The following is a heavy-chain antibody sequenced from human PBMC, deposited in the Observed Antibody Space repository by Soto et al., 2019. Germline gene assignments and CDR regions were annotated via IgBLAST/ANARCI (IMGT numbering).Heavy chain of an antibody. V-gene: IGHV1-18*01. D-gene: IGHD3-22*01. Sequence: GASVKVSCKASGYTFTSYGISWVRQAPGQGLEWIGWISAYNGNTNYAQKFQDRVTITTDTSTSTAYMELSSLRSEDTAVYYCAADPTYYYDSSGYQFDYWGQGTLVTVS. J-gene: IGHJ4*02. CDR3: AADPTYYYDSSGYQFDY. CDR2: ISAYNGNT. CDR1: GYTFTSYG.